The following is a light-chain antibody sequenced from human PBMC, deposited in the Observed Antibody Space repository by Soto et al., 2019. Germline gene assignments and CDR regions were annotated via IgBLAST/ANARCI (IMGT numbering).Light chain of an antibody. CDR1: QSFSSTY. CDR2: GAS. J-gene: IGKJ2*01. CDR3: QHYGSSPYT. V-gene: IGKV3-20*01. Sequence: EIVLTQSPGTLSLSPGERAALSCRASQSFSSTYLAWYQQKPGQAPRLLIYGASSRATGIPDRFSGSGSGPAFPLTITRLEPEDFAMYYCQHYGSSPYTFGQGTKVEIK.